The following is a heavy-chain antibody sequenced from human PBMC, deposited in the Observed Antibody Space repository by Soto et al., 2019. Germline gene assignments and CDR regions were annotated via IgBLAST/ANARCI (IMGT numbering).Heavy chain of an antibody. V-gene: IGHV3-21*01. CDR2: ISSSSSYI. Sequence: GGSLRLSCAASGFTFSSYSMNWVRQAPGKGLEWVSSISSSSSYIYYADSVKGRFTISRDNAKNSLYLQMNSLRAEDTAVYYCARDVSRGYCSGGSCLDAFDIWGQGTMVTVSS. CDR3: ARDVSRGYCSGGSCLDAFDI. CDR1: GFTFSSYS. J-gene: IGHJ3*02. D-gene: IGHD2-15*01.